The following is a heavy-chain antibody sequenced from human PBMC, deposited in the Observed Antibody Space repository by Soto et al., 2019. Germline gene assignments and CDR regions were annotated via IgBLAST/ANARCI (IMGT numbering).Heavy chain of an antibody. CDR1: GFTFSSYS. Sequence: GGSLRLSCAASGFTFSSYSMNWVRQAPGKGLEWVSYISSSSSTIYYADSVKGRFTISRDNAKNSPYLQMNSLRDDDAAVYYCARDEDCSGGSCYSGHYYYGMDVWGQGTTVTVSS. V-gene: IGHV3-48*02. CDR3: ARDEDCSGGSCYSGHYYYGMDV. J-gene: IGHJ6*02. D-gene: IGHD2-15*01. CDR2: ISSSSSTI.